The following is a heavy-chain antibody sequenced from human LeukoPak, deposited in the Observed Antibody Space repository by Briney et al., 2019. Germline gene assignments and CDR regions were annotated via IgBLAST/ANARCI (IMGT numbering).Heavy chain of an antibody. J-gene: IGHJ3*02. D-gene: IGHD1-26*01. V-gene: IGHV4-59*01. CDR1: GGSISSYY. CDR3: ARDHSGDDAFDI. Sequence: SETLSLTCTVSGGSISSYYWSWIRQPPGKGLEWIGYIYYSGSTNYNPSLKSRVTISVDTSKNQFSLMLSSVTAADTAVYYCARDHSGDDAFDIWGQGTMVTVSS. CDR2: IYYSGST.